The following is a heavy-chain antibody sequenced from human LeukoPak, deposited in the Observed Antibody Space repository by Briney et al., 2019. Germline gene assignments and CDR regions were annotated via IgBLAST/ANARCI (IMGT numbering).Heavy chain of an antibody. Sequence: GGALRLSCAASGFSFSRYWMHWVRQGPGKGLEWVSRLNEDGRTTTYADSVQGRVAISRDNNKNTLYLLMYSLRVDDTAVYYCARDLGGRAGSWGQGTLVTVSS. J-gene: IGHJ1*01. V-gene: IGHV3-74*01. CDR1: GFSFSRYW. D-gene: IGHD3-16*01. CDR2: LNEDGRTT. CDR3: ARDLGGRAGS.